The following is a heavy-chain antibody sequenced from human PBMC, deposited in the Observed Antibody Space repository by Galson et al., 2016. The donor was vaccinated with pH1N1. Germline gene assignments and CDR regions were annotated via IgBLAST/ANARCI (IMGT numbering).Heavy chain of an antibody. CDR3: ARGGGDLDS. D-gene: IGHD2-21*02. CDR2: IYYSGTT. Sequence: SETLSLTCTVSGDSINRNYWSWIRQPPGKGLEWIGYIYYSGTTSYNPSLKSRITISVESSQGQFSLKLTSVTAADRAVYYCARGGGDLDSWGQGTLVTVSS. J-gene: IGHJ4*02. V-gene: IGHV4-59*01. CDR1: GDSINRNY.